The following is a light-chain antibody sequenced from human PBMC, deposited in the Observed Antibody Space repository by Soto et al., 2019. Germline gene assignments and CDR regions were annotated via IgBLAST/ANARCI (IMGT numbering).Light chain of an antibody. CDR2: AAS. CDR3: RQSYSTYT. V-gene: IGKV1-39*01. CDR1: QSISSY. Sequence: DIQMTQSPSSMSAAVGDRVTITCRASQSISSYLNWYQQKPGKAPKLLIYAASSLQSGVPSRFSGSGSGKDFPLTISSLQPADFATYYCRQSYSTYTFGQGTKLEIK. J-gene: IGKJ2*01.